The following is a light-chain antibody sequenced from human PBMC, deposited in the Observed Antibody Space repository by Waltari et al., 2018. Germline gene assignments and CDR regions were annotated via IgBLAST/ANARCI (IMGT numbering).Light chain of an antibody. V-gene: IGLV2-14*01. Sequence: QSALTQPASVSGSPGQSVTIFCAGTSTDVGGYNSVSCYQEHPGQAPRVIIYDVSDRPSGVSDRFSGSKSRNTASLTISGLQAEDEADYYCSSQSSNDVVLFGGGTKLTVL. CDR1: STDVGGYNS. CDR3: SSQSSNDVVL. CDR2: DVS. J-gene: IGLJ2*01.